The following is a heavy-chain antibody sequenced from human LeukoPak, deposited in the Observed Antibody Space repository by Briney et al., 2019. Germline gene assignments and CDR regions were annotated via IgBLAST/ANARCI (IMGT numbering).Heavy chain of an antibody. V-gene: IGHV3-23*01. D-gene: IGHD2-2*01. CDR2: ISGSGGST. CDR1: GFTFSSYA. J-gene: IGHJ4*02. Sequence: PGGSLRLSCEASGFTFSSYAMSWVRQAPGKGLEWVSAISGSGGSTYFADSVKGRFTISRDNSKNTLYLQMNSLRAEDTAVYYCAKDFFPAKGPATALDYWGQGTLVTVSS. CDR3: AKDFFPAKGPATALDY.